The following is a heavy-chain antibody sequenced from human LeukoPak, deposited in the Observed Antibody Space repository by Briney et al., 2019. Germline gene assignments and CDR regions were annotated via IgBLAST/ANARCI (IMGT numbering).Heavy chain of an antibody. J-gene: IGHJ4*02. CDR1: GGSISSGGYY. D-gene: IGHD3-22*01. Sequence: SETLSLTCTVSGGSISSGGYYWSWIRQHPGKGLEWIGYIYYSGSTYYNPSLKSRVTISVDTSKNQFSLKLSSVTAADTAVYYCARDVGGLLRGYFDYWGQGTLVTVSS. CDR3: ARDVGGLLRGYFDY. V-gene: IGHV4-31*03. CDR2: IYYSGST.